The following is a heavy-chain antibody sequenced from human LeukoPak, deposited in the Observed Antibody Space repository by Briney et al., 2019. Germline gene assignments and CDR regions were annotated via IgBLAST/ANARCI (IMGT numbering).Heavy chain of an antibody. CDR1: GYSISSGYY. D-gene: IGHD2-2*02. CDR2: IYHSGST. J-gene: IGHJ5*02. V-gene: IGHV4-38-2*01. Sequence: SETLSLTCAVSGYSISSGYYWGWIRQPPGKGLEWIGSIYHSGSTYYNPSLKSRVTISVDTSKNQFFLKLSSVTAADTAVYYCARGGIPNFDPWGQGTLVTVSS. CDR3: ARGGIPNFDP.